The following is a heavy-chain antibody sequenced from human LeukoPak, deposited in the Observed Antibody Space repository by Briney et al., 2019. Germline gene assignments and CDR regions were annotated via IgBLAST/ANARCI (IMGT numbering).Heavy chain of an antibody. D-gene: IGHD6-6*01. V-gene: IGHV3-9*01. CDR2: ISWNSGSI. CDR3: ARDTFLIVEYSSPRHFDY. Sequence: PGGSLRLSCAASGFTFDDYAMHWVRQAPGKGLEWVSGISWNSGSIGYADSVKGRFTISRDNSKNTLYLQMNSLRAEDTAVYYCARDTFLIVEYSSPRHFDYWGQGTLVTVSS. CDR1: GFTFDDYA. J-gene: IGHJ4*02.